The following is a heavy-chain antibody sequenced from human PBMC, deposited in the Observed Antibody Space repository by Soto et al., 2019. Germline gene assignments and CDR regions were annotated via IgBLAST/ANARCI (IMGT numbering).Heavy chain of an antibody. D-gene: IGHD2-8*02. J-gene: IGHJ4*02. CDR3: ARCGGVDYFDY. Sequence: QVQLQESGPGLVKPSETLSLTCTVSGGSISSYYWSWIRQPPGKGLEWIGYIYYSGITDYDPSLKSRVTRSVDTSKSQFSRELCAVTAADTAVYSCARCGGVDYFDYWGQGTLVTVSS. CDR2: IYYSGIT. V-gene: IGHV4-59*01. CDR1: GGSISSYY.